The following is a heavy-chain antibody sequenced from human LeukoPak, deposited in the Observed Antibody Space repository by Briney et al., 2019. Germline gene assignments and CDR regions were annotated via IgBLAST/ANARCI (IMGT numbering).Heavy chain of an antibody. CDR1: GYSISTGRY. Sequence: SETLSLTCAVSGYSISTGRYWGWIRQPPGKGLEWIGSIYQSGSTYYNPSLKSRVTISVDTSKNQFSLNLRSVTAADTAVYYCARSLSTAGIDYWGQGTLITVSS. D-gene: IGHD2-2*01. J-gene: IGHJ4*02. CDR3: ARSLSTAGIDY. V-gene: IGHV4-38-2*01. CDR2: IYQSGST.